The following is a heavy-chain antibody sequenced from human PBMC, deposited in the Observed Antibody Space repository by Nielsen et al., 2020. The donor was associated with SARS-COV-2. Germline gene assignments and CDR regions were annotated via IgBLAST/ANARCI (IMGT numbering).Heavy chain of an antibody. J-gene: IGHJ4*02. CDR3: ARRPRRYCSSTSCYTVSHYFDY. CDR2: INHSGST. Sequence: SETLSLTCAVYGGSFSSYYWSWIRQPPGKGLEWIGEINHSGSTNYNPSLKSRVTISVDTSKNQFSLKLSSVTAADTAVYYCARRPRRYCSSTSCYTVSHYFDYWGQGTLVTVSS. V-gene: IGHV4-34*01. D-gene: IGHD2-2*02. CDR1: GGSFSSYY.